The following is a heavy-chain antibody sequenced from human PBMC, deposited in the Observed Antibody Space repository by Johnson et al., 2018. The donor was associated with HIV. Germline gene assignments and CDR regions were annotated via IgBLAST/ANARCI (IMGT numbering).Heavy chain of an antibody. D-gene: IGHD3-3*01. Sequence: VQLVESGGGLVQPGGSLRLSCAASGFTFSSYWMSWVRQAPGKGLEWVANIKQDGSEKYYVDSVKGRFTISRDNSKNTLYLQMNSLRAEDTAVYYCAKDVFWSGYYYAFDIWGQGTMVTVSS. J-gene: IGHJ3*02. CDR1: GFTFSSYW. V-gene: IGHV3-7*03. CDR2: IKQDGSEK. CDR3: AKDVFWSGYYYAFDI.